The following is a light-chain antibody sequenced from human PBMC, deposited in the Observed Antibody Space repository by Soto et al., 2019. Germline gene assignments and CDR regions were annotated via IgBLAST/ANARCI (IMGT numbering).Light chain of an antibody. V-gene: IGLV2-14*01. CDR1: TTDIGTYNY. CDR3: GSFTTTSTGV. CDR2: EVT. Sequence: QSALTQPASVSGSPGQSITGSCTGSTTDIGTYNYVSWYKQLPGKAPKLIIFEVTTRPSAVSDRFSGSKSGNTASLTISGLQTVDEADYYCGSFTTTSTGVFGSGTKVTVL. J-gene: IGLJ1*01.